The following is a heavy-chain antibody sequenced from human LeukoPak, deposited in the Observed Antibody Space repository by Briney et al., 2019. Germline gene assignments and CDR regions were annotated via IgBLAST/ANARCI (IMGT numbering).Heavy chain of an antibody. CDR3: ARVGRGDHTWGSYSCDH. V-gene: IGHV4-59*01. CDR1: GDSFSNYH. CDR2: ISSSGST. Sequence: SETLSLTCTVSVSGDSFSNYHWSWLRQPPGKGLEWIGYISSSGSTSYNTSLKSRVTISVDTSKNQFSLKLSSVAAADTAVYYCARVGRGDHTWGSYSCDHWGQGTLVSVSS. D-gene: IGHD3-16*01. J-gene: IGHJ1*01.